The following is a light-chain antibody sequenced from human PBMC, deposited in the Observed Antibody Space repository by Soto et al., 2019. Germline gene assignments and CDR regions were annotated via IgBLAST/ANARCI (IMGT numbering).Light chain of an antibody. CDR1: QSISTW. V-gene: IGKV1-5*03. CDR2: TAS. Sequence: DIQMTQSPSTLSASVGDRVTITCRASQSISTWLAWYQQKPGKAPKLLIYTASNLERGVPSRFSGSGSGTEFTLTISSLQPDDFATYHCQQHNSYHRTFGQGTKVEIK. J-gene: IGKJ1*01. CDR3: QQHNSYHRT.